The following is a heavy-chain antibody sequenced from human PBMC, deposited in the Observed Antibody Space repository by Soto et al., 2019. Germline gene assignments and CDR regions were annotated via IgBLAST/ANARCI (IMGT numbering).Heavy chain of an antibody. V-gene: IGHV2-5*01. CDR1: GFSLSTSGVG. D-gene: IGHD3-10*01. J-gene: IGHJ4*02. CDR3: AHSVRDRLLLRFGEPSDY. CDR2: IYWNDDK. Sequence: VSGPTLVNPTQTLTLTCTFSGFSLSTSGVGVGWIRQPPGKALEWLALIYWNDDKRYSPSLKSRLTITKDTSKNQVVLTMTNMDPVDTATYYCAHSVRDRLLLRFGEPSDYWGQGTLVTVSS.